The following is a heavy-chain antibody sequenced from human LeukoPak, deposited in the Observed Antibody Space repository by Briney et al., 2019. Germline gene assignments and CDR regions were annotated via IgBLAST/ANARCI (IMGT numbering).Heavy chain of an antibody. CDR2: ISGSGGST. D-gene: IGHD3-22*01. Sequence: PGGSLRLSCAASGFTFSSYAMSWVRQAPGKGLEWVSAISGSGGSTYYADSVRGRFTISRDNSKNTLYLQMNSLRAEDTAVYYCAKADDSSGYYDYWGQGTLVTVSS. J-gene: IGHJ4*02. V-gene: IGHV3-23*01. CDR1: GFTFSSYA. CDR3: AKADDSSGYYDY.